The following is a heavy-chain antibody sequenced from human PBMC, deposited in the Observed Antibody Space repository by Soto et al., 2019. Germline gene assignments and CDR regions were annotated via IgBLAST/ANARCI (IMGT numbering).Heavy chain of an antibody. Sequence: EVQLVESGGGLVQPGRSLRLSCAASGFTFDDYAMHWVRQAPGKGLECVSGISWNSGSIGYADSLKGRFTISRDNAKNSLYLQMNSLRAEDTALYYCATARTLHSWRYLAPPDYCGQGTMVTVSS. V-gene: IGHV3-9*01. J-gene: IGHJ4*02. CDR2: ISWNSGSI. CDR3: ATARTLHSWRYLAPPDY. CDR1: GFTFDDYA. D-gene: IGHD1-26*01.